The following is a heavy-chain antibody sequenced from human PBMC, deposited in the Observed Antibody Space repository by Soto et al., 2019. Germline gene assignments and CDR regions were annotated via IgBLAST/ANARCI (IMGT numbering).Heavy chain of an antibody. J-gene: IGHJ4*02. D-gene: IGHD1-26*01. CDR2: ISNSSSYI. Sequence: EVQLVESGGALVQPGGSLRLSCAASGFTFSAYNMNWVRQAPGKGLEWVSSISNSSSYIYYADSVKGRFTISRDNAKNSLYLQMNSLRAEDTAVYYCASARPVGATSGGSHDYWGQGTLVTVSS. V-gene: IGHV3-21*01. CDR3: ASARPVGATSGGSHDY. CDR1: GFTFSAYN.